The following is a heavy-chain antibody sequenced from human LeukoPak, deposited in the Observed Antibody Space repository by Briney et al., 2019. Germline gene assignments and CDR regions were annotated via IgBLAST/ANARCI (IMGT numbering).Heavy chain of an antibody. J-gene: IGHJ4*02. CDR2: IYYSGST. CDR1: GGSIGSSSYY. CDR3: ARHRDYGGHTNPDYFDY. Sequence: SETLSLTCTVSGGSIGSSSYYWGCLRQHPGKGLEWIGNIYYSGSTNYNPSLKSRVTMSVDTSKNQFSLRLSSVTAADTAVYYCARHRDYGGHTNPDYFDYWGQGTLVTVSS. D-gene: IGHD4-23*01. V-gene: IGHV4-39*01.